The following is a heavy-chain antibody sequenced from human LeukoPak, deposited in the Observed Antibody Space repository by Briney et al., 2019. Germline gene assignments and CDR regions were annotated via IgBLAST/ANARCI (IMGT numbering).Heavy chain of an antibody. V-gene: IGHV4-30-2*01. J-gene: IGHJ4*02. Sequence: PSETLSLTCTVSGGSISSGGYYWSWIRQPPGKGLEWIGYIYHSGSTYYNLSLKSRVTISVDTSKNQFSLKLSSVTAADTAVYYCARQTFGALYFDSWGQGTLVTVSS. CDR2: IYHSGST. D-gene: IGHD3-10*01. CDR3: ARQTFGALYFDS. CDR1: GGSISSGGYY.